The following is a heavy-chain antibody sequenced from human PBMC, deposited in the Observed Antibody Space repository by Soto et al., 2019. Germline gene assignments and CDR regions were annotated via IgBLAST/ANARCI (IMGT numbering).Heavy chain of an antibody. CDR2: ISGSGSTT. J-gene: IGHJ4*02. D-gene: IGHD2-2*01. CDR1: GFTFSSYA. CDR3: ARDPADY. Sequence: PGGSLRLSCAASGFTFSSYAMSWVRQAPGKGPEWVSAISGSGSTTYYADSVKGRFTISRDNAKNSLYLQMNSLRAEDTAVYYCARDPADYWGQGTLVTVSS. V-gene: IGHV3-23*01.